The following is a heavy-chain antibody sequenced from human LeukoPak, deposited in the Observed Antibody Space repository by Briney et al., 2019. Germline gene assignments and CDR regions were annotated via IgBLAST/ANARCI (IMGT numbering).Heavy chain of an antibody. Sequence: SETLSLTCTVSGGSIKGFYWSWIRQPPGKGLEWIGSIYHSGSTYYNPSLKSRVTISVDTSKNQFSLKLSSVTAADTAVYYCARDGGKIVGEVGRAFDYWGQGTLVTVSS. V-gene: IGHV4-38-2*02. CDR1: GGSIKGFY. J-gene: IGHJ4*02. CDR2: IYHSGST. CDR3: ARDGGKIVGEVGRAFDY. D-gene: IGHD1-26*01.